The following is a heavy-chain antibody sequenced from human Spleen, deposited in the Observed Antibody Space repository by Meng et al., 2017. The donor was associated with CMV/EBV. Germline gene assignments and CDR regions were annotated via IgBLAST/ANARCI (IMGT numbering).Heavy chain of an antibody. V-gene: IGHV3-72*01. CDR2: IRNKANSYTT. Sequence: GESLKISCAASGFTVSSSYMTWVRQAPGKGLEWVGRIRNKANSYTTEYAASVKGRFTISRDDSKNSLYLQMNSLKTEDTAVYYCARVYWNGMDVWGQGTTVTVSS. D-gene: IGHD1-1*01. J-gene: IGHJ6*02. CDR3: ARVYWNGMDV. CDR1: GFTVSSSY.